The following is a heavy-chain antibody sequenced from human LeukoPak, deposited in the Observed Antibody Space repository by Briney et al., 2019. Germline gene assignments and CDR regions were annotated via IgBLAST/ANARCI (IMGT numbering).Heavy chain of an antibody. CDR1: GFTFSSYA. Sequence: GGSLRLSCAASGFTFSSYAMSWVRQAPGKGLEWVSAISGSGGSTYYADSVKGRFTISRDNSKNTLYLQMNSLKTEDTAVYYCTTDRVCRYCTNGPGGYWGQGTLVTVSS. J-gene: IGHJ4*02. CDR3: TTDRVCRYCTNGPGGY. V-gene: IGHV3-23*01. D-gene: IGHD2-8*01. CDR2: ISGSGGST.